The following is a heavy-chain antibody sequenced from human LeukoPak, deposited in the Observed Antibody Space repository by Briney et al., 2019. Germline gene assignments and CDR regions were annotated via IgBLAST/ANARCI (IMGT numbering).Heavy chain of an antibody. Sequence: SVKVSSKASGGTFSSYAISWVRQAPGQGLEWMGRIIPIFGIANYAQKFQGRVTITADKSTSTAYMELSSLRSEDTAVYYCARAKVYCSSTSCPQHWFDPWGQGTLVTVSS. CDR3: ARAKVYCSSTSCPQHWFDP. CDR2: IIPIFGIA. J-gene: IGHJ5*02. D-gene: IGHD2-2*01. CDR1: GGTFSSYA. V-gene: IGHV1-69*04.